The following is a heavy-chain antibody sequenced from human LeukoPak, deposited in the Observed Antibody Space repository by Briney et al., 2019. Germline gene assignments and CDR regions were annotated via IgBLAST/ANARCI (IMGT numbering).Heavy chain of an antibody. CDR3: ARDLAVPGTARGY. CDR2: INTNTGNP. Sequence: ASVKVSCKASGYTFTTYPINWVRQAPGQGLEWMGGINTNTGNPTYAQDFTGRFVFSLDSSVTTAYLQVDSVQADDTAVYFCARDLAVPGTARGYWGQGTLVTVSS. D-gene: IGHD6-19*01. J-gene: IGHJ4*02. CDR1: GYTFTTYP. V-gene: IGHV7-4-1*01.